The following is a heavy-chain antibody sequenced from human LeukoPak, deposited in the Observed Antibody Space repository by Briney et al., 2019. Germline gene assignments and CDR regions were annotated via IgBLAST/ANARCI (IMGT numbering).Heavy chain of an antibody. CDR3: ATASSWSSHYYYYGMDV. CDR1: GYTLTELS. Sequence: ASVKVPCKVSGYTLTELSMHWVRQAPGKGLEWMGGFDPEDGETIYAQKFQGRVAMTEDTSTDTAYMELSSLRSEDTAVYYCATASSWSSHYYYYGMDVWGQGTTATVSS. V-gene: IGHV1-24*01. J-gene: IGHJ6*02. CDR2: FDPEDGET. D-gene: IGHD6-13*01.